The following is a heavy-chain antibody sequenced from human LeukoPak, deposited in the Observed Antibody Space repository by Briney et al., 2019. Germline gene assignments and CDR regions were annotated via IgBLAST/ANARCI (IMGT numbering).Heavy chain of an antibody. Sequence: VSVKVSCKASGYTFIAYGLSWVRQAPGQGLEWMGWISAYSDHTDYAQKFQDRVTITTDTSTGTAYMELTSLTSDDTAVYYCARDRGPKYQLLYWGQGTLVTVSS. V-gene: IGHV1-18*01. CDR1: GYTFIAYG. CDR3: ARDRGPKYQLLY. CDR2: ISAYSDHT. J-gene: IGHJ4*02. D-gene: IGHD2-2*01.